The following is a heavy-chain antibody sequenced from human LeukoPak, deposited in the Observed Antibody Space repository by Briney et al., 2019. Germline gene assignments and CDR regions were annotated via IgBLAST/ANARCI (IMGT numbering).Heavy chain of an antibody. J-gene: IGHJ6*02. CDR2: IYYSGST. CDR3: ARLFSNGGAAGLRPYYYYGMDV. CDR1: GGSISSYY. Sequence: SETLSLTCTVSGGSISSYYWSWIRQPPGKGLEWIGYIYYSGSTYYNPSLKSRVTISVDTSKNQFSLKLSSVTAADTAVYYCARLFSNGGAAGLRPYYYYGMDVWGQGTTVTVSS. D-gene: IGHD6-13*01. V-gene: IGHV4-59*12.